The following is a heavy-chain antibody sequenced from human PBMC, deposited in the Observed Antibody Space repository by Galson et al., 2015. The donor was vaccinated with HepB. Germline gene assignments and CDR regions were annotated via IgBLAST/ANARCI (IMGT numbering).Heavy chain of an antibody. CDR2: ISYDGSNK. CDR1: GFTFSSYA. CDR3: ARDWSSSGYYFGLDY. D-gene: IGHD3-22*01. J-gene: IGHJ4*02. Sequence: SLRLSCAASGFTFSSYAMHWVRQAPGRGLEWVAVISYDGSNKYYADSVKGRFTISTDNSKNTLYLQMNSLRAEDTAVYYCARDWSSSGYYFGLDYWGQGTLVTVSS. V-gene: IGHV3-30-3*01.